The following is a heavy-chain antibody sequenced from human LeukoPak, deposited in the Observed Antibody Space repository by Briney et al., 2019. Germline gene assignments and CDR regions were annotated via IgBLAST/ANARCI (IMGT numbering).Heavy chain of an antibody. CDR3: ARGPPPRGDFWSGYYRGAFDY. V-gene: IGHV4-34*01. D-gene: IGHD3-3*01. CDR2: INHSGST. Sequence: SETLSLTCAVYGGSFSGYYWSWIRQPPGKGLEWIGEINHSGSTNYNPSLKSRVTISVDTSKNQFSLKLSSVTVADTAVYYCARGPPPRGDFWSGYYRGAFDYWGQGTLVTVSS. J-gene: IGHJ4*02. CDR1: GGSFSGYY.